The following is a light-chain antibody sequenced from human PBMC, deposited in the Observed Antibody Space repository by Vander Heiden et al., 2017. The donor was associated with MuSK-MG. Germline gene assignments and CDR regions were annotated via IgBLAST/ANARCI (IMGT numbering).Light chain of an antibody. CDR2: RKN. Sequence: QSVLTHPPPPSGPPGQRVTISGTGSRANIGSNYVYWYQQPPGPAPKLLIYRKNQRPSGVPDRFSASKSGTSASLAIRGFRYEDEADYYCAAWDDSLGVFGGGTKLTVL. CDR3: AAWDDSLGV. CDR1: RANIGSNY. V-gene: IGLV1-47*01. J-gene: IGLJ2*01.